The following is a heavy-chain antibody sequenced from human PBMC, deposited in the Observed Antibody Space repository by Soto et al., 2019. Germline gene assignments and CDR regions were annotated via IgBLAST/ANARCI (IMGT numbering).Heavy chain of an antibody. CDR3: TRDESRDSSARGWFDP. CDR1: GFTFRSFT. D-gene: IGHD6-13*01. CDR2: ISSNSAYI. V-gene: IGHV3-21*01. J-gene: IGHJ5*02. Sequence: XGSLRISFAASGFTFRSFTMNWVRQAPGKGLEWVSTISSNSAYIYYTDALRGRFTISRDNAKNSLHLQMNSLRAEDTAVYYCTRDESRDSSARGWFDPWGPGTLVTVSS.